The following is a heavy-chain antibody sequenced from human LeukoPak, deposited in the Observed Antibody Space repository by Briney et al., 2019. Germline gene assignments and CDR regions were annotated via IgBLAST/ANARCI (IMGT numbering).Heavy chain of an antibody. CDR2: ISGSGGST. Sequence: GGSLRLSCAASGFTFSSYAMSWVRQAPGKGLEWVSAISGSGGSTYYADSVKGRFTISRDNSKNALYLQMNSLRAEDTAVYYCARDHGYSYGKNNWYFDLWGRGTLVTVSS. V-gene: IGHV3-23*01. CDR3: ARDHGYSYGKNNWYFDL. D-gene: IGHD5-18*01. CDR1: GFTFSSYA. J-gene: IGHJ2*01.